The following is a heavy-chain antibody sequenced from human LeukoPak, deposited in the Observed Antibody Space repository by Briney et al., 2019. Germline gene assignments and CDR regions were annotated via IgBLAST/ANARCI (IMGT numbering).Heavy chain of an antibody. Sequence: PGGSLRLSCAASGFTFGSYGMHWVRQAPGKGLEWVAFIRYDGSNKFYRDSVKGRFTISRDNSKNTLYLQMNSLRAEDTAVYYCARASTPGYWGRPETGYFDYWGQGTLVTVSS. D-gene: IGHD3-16*01. CDR3: ARASTPGYWGRPETGYFDY. CDR2: IRYDGSNK. CDR1: GFTFGSYG. V-gene: IGHV3-30*02. J-gene: IGHJ4*02.